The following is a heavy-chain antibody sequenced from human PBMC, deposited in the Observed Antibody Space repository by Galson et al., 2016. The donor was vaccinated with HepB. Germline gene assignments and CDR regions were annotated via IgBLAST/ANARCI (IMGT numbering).Heavy chain of an antibody. CDR1: GGSISSSNYY. CDR3: ASLNGYGADH. Sequence: LSLTCTVSGGSISSSNYYWGWIRQPPGKGLEWIGSIYYSGSTYYNPSLKSRVTISVDTSKNQFSLKLSSVTAADTAVYYCASLNGYGADHWGQGTLVTVSS. D-gene: IGHD2-2*03. V-gene: IGHV4-39*01. CDR2: IYYSGST. J-gene: IGHJ4*02.